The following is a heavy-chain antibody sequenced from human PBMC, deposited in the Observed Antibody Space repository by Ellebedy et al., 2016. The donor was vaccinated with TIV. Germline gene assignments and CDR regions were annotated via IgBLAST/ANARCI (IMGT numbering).Heavy chain of an antibody. CDR3: ARSEGPFDY. J-gene: IGHJ4*02. CDR1: GFTFSNYE. V-gene: IGHV3-48*03. Sequence: GESLKISCAASGFTFSNYEMNWVRQAPGKGLEWLSYISSPGTTIYYADSVKGRFTISRDSAKKSLYLQMNSLRGEDTAVYYCARSEGPFDYWGQGTLVTVSS. CDR2: ISSPGTTI.